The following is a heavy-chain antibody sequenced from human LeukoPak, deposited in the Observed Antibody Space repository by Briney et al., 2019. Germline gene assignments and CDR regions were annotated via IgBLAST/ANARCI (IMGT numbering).Heavy chain of an antibody. CDR1: GGSISSYY. Sequence: PSETLPLTCTVSGGSISSYYWSWIRQPPGKGLEWIGYIYYSGSTNYNPSLKSRVTISVDTSKNQFSLKLSSVTAADTAVYYCARLGPYDAFDIWGQGTMVTVSS. CDR2: IYYSGST. CDR3: ARLGPYDAFDI. V-gene: IGHV4-59*01. D-gene: IGHD3-16*01. J-gene: IGHJ3*02.